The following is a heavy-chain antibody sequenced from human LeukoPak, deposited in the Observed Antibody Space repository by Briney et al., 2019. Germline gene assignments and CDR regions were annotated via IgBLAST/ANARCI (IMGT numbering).Heavy chain of an antibody. CDR1: GGAFSGYY. D-gene: IGHD3-22*01. CDR2: INHSGST. Sequence: PSETLSLTCAVYGGAFSGYYWGWIRQPPGKGRRWLGEINHSGSTNYNPSLKSRVTISVDTSKNQFSLKLSSVTAADTAVYYCARGGGSGYYWHWGQGALVTVSS. CDR3: ARGGGSGYYWH. J-gene: IGHJ4*02. V-gene: IGHV4-34*01.